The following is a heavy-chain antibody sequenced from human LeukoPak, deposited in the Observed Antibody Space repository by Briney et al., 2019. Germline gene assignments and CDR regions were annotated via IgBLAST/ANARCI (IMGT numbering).Heavy chain of an antibody. V-gene: IGHV3-23*01. J-gene: IGHJ4*02. D-gene: IGHD3-10*02. CDR3: AKAVGSGYYVFDH. Sequence: PGGSLRLSCAASGFTFSSYLMSWVRQAPGRGLEHVSGIIGSGGSTYHADSVKGRFTISRDNSKNTLYLQMNNLRADDTAVYYCAKAVGSGYYVFDHWGQGTLVTVSS. CDR1: GFTFSSYL. CDR2: IIGSGGST.